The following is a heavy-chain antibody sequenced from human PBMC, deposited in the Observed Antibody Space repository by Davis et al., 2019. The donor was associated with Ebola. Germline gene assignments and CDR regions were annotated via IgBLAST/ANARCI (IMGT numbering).Heavy chain of an antibody. V-gene: IGHV3-48*02. CDR2: ISSSSSTI. Sequence: GGSLRLSCAASGFIFSNYWMSWVRQAPGKGLEWVSYISSSSSTIYYADSVKGRFTISRDNAKNSLYLQMNSLRDEDTAVYYCARVQMATISLWGQGTLVTVSS. D-gene: IGHD5-24*01. J-gene: IGHJ4*02. CDR3: ARVQMATISL. CDR1: GFIFSNYW.